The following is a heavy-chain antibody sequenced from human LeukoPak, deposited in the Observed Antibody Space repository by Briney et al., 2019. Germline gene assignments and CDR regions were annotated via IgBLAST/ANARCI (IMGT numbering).Heavy chain of an antibody. CDR3: ARGFRGSVFSSGYNPGRNEFDT. J-gene: IGHJ5*02. V-gene: IGHV4-59*12. D-gene: IGHD3-3*01. CDR1: GGSMTHFY. Sequence: PSETLSLTCTVSGGSMTHFYWTWIRQFPGRGLEWIGYVHHSGSTGYHPSLKTRVVISVDMSKGQFSLKLNSVTTEDTAVYYCARGFRGSVFSSGYNPGRNEFDTWGQGALFMVSS. CDR2: VHHSGST.